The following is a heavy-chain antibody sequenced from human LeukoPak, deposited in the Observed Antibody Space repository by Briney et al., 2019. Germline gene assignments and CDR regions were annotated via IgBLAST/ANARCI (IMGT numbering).Heavy chain of an antibody. Sequence: SETLSLTCTVSGGSISSYYWSWIRQPAGKGLEWIGRIYTSGSTNYNPSLKSRVTMSVDTSNNHFSLKLSSVTAADTAVYYCARGLGFGVVAAHDAFDIWGQGTMVTVSS. CDR2: IYTSGST. J-gene: IGHJ3*02. CDR3: ARGLGFGVVAAHDAFDI. CDR1: GGSISSYY. V-gene: IGHV4-4*07. D-gene: IGHD2-15*01.